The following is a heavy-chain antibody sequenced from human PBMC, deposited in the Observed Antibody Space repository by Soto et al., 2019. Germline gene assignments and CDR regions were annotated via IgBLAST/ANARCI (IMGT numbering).Heavy chain of an antibody. D-gene: IGHD4-17*01. CDR2: IWYDGSKK. Sequence: QVQLVESGGGVVQPGTSLRLSCEASGFTSSGFGMHWVRQAPGKGLERVAVIWYDGSKKYYADCVKGRFTISRDNSKNALYLQMNSLRAEDTGVYYCARGLGGSYGGNSAHFDIWGQGTLVTVSS. CDR3: ARGLGGSYGGNSAHFDI. V-gene: IGHV3-33*01. CDR1: GFTSSGFG. J-gene: IGHJ3*02.